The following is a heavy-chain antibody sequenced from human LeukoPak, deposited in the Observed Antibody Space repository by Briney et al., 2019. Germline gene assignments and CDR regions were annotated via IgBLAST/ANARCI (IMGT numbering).Heavy chain of an antibody. Sequence: GGSLRLSCAASGFTFSTYTINWVRQAPGKGLEWVSSISSRSNYIYYADSVKGRFTISRDNAKNSLFLQMDSLRAEDTALYYCARSTYCSTTTCRYALDYWGQGNLVTVSS. V-gene: IGHV3-21*01. CDR3: ARSTYCSTTTCRYALDY. CDR1: GFTFSTYT. J-gene: IGHJ4*02. CDR2: ISSRSNYI. D-gene: IGHD2-2*01.